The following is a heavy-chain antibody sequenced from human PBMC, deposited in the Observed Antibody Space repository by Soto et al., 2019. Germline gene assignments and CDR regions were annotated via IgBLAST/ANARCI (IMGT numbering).Heavy chain of an antibody. CDR2: IYYSGST. V-gene: IGHV4-30-4*01. Sequence: SETLSLTCTVSGGSISSGDYYWSWIRQPPGKGLEWIGYIYYSGSTYYNPSLKSRVTISVDTTKNQFSLKLSSVTAADTAVYYCTRVDSSSWYPEYFQHWGQGTLVTVSS. CDR3: TRVDSSSWYPEYFQH. CDR1: GGSISSGDYY. D-gene: IGHD6-13*01. J-gene: IGHJ1*01.